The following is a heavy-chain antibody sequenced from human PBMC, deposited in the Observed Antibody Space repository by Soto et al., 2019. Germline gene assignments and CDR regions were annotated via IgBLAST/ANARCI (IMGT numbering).Heavy chain of an antibody. J-gene: IGHJ3*02. CDR3: GTATMIVVVIRGDAFDI. CDR1: GYTLTELS. V-gene: IGHV1-24*01. Sequence: ASVKVSCKVSGYTLTELSMHWVRQAPGKGLEWMGGFDPEDGETIYAQKFQDRVTMTEDTSTDTAYMELSSLRSEDTAVYYCGTATMIVVVIRGDAFDIWGQGTMVTVSS. D-gene: IGHD3-22*01. CDR2: FDPEDGET.